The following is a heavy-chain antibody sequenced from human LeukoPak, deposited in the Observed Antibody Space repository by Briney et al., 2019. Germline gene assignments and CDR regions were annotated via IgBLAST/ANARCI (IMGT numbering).Heavy chain of an antibody. CDR1: GGSFSGYY. D-gene: IGHD4-11*01. Sequence: KTSETLSLTCAGYGGSFSGYYWSWIRQPPGKGLEWIGEINHSGSTNYNPSLKSRVTISVDRSKNQFSLKLSSVTAADTAVYYCARDSDYSDYAFDIWGQGTMVTVSS. V-gene: IGHV4-34*01. CDR3: ARDSDYSDYAFDI. CDR2: INHSGST. J-gene: IGHJ3*02.